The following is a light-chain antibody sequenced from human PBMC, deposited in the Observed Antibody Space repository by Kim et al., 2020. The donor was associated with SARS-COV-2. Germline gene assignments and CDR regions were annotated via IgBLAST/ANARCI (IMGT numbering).Light chain of an antibody. J-gene: IGLJ2*01. V-gene: IGLV2-23*02. CDR3: CSYAGSRTFVL. CDR1: SNDIGNYNL. CDR2: EVS. Sequence: QSVLTQPASVSGSPGQSITISCTGTSNDIGNYNLVSWYQQRPGKAPKLIIFEVSKRPSGVSDRFSGSKSGDTASLTISGLQAEDESDYYCCSYAGSRTFVLFGGGTQLTVL.